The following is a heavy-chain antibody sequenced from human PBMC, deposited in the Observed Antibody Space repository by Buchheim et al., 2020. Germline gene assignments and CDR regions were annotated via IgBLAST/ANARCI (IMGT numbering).Heavy chain of an antibody. CDR1: GVTFRTYG. CDR3: AKDRGSDHLFDS. Sequence: VESGGGVVQPGRSLRLSCAASGVTFRTYGMHWVRQAPGKGLEWVSVISYDESQTFYADSVKGRFSISRDNSNNILTLQMNSLRVEDTAVYFCAKDRGSDHLFDSWGQGTL. J-gene: IGHJ4*02. CDR2: ISYDESQT. D-gene: IGHD3-10*01. V-gene: IGHV3-30*18.